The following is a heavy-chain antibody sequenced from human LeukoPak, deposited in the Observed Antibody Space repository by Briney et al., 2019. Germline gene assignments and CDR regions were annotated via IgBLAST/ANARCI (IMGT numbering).Heavy chain of an antibody. J-gene: IGHJ4*02. D-gene: IGHD5-18*01. CDR2: IDLDDDK. Sequence: SGPTLVNPTQTLTLTCTFSGFSLSTSGMRVSWIRQPPGKALEWLARIDLDDDKYCSTSLKTRLTISKATSKNQVVLTMTNMDPVDTATYYCARINVDTAMVPYFDYWGQGTLVTVSS. V-gene: IGHV2-70*04. CDR1: GFSLSTSGMR. CDR3: ARINVDTAMVPYFDY.